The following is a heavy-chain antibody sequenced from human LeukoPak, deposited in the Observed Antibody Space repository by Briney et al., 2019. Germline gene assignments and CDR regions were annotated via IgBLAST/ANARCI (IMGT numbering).Heavy chain of an antibody. D-gene: IGHD6-19*01. V-gene: IGHV3-30*02. CDR3: AKDRYNSGWYPDAFDI. CDR1: GCTFSSYG. J-gene: IGHJ3*02. CDR2: IRYDGSNK. Sequence: GGSLRLSCAASGCTFSSYGMHWVRQAPGKGLEWVAFIRYDGSNKYYADSVKGRFTISRDNSKNTLYLQMNSLRAEDTAVYYCAKDRYNSGWYPDAFDIWGQGTMVTVSS.